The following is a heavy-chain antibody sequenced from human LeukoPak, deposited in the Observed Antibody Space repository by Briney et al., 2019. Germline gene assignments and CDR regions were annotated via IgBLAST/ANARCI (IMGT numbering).Heavy chain of an antibody. CDR1: GYTFTGYY. Sequence: ASVKVSCKASGYTFTGYYMHWVRQAPGQELEWMGRINPNSGGTNYAQKFQGRVTMTRDTSISTAYMELSRLRSDDTAVYYCAREYYYGSGSYYKGNWFDPWGQGTLVTVSS. D-gene: IGHD3-10*01. J-gene: IGHJ5*02. V-gene: IGHV1-2*06. CDR2: INPNSGGT. CDR3: AREYYYGSGSYYKGNWFDP.